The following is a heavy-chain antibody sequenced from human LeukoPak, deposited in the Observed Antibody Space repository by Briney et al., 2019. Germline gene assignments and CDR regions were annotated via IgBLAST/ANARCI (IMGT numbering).Heavy chain of an antibody. CDR1: GFTFSSYG. J-gene: IGHJ4*02. CDR3: ARGPSGYHNT. V-gene: IGHV3-30*02. CDR2: IRYDGSNK. Sequence: HAGGSLRLSCAASGFTFSSYGMHWVRQAPGKGLEWVAFIRYDGSNKYYADSVKGRFTISRDNSKNTLYLQMNSLRAGDTAVYYCARGPSGYHNTGGQGTLVTVSS. D-gene: IGHD5-12*01.